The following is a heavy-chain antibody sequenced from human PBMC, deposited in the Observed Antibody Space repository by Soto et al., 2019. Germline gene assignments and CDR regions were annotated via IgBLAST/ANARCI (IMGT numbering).Heavy chain of an antibody. J-gene: IGHJ5*02. CDR3: AKDNGTIPTYYDFWSGYGWFDP. D-gene: IGHD3-3*01. V-gene: IGHV3-23*01. CDR1: GFTFSSYA. Sequence: EVQLLESGGGLVQPGGSLRLSCAASGFTFSSYAMSWVRQAPGKGLEWVSAISGSGGSTYYADSVKGRFTISRDNSKNTLYLQMNSLRAEDTAVYYCAKDNGTIPTYYDFWSGYGWFDPWGQGTLVTVSS. CDR2: ISGSGGST.